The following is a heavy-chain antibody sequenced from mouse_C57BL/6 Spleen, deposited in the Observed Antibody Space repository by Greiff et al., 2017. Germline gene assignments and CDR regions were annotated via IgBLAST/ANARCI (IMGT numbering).Heavy chain of an antibody. D-gene: IGHD1-1*01. Sequence: VQLQQSGAELVKPGASVKLSCTASGFNIKDYYMHWVKQTTEQGLEWIGRIDPEDGETKYASKFQGKATITADTSTNTAYLQLSSLTSEDTAVYYCASDPLSSYYAMDYWGQGTSVTVSS. V-gene: IGHV14-2*01. J-gene: IGHJ4*01. CDR3: ASDPLSSYYAMDY. CDR1: GFNIKDYY. CDR2: IDPEDGET.